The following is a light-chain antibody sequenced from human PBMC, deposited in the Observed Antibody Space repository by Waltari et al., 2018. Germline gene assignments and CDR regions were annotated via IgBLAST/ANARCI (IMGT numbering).Light chain of an antibody. CDR1: SRDVGGYNF. J-gene: IGLJ2*01. V-gene: IGLV2-23*02. Sequence: QSALTQPASVSGSPGQSITISCTGSSRDVGGYNFVSWYQQHPGKAPKLLIYEVIKRPSGFSMRFSGSKSGNTASLTISGLQAEDEADYYCCSYIGRALFGGGTKLTVL. CDR3: CSYIGRAL. CDR2: EVI.